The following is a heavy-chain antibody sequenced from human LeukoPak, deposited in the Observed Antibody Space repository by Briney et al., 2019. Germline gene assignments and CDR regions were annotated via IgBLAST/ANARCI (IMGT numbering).Heavy chain of an antibody. V-gene: IGHV4-34*01. CDR3: VRVSGLNNFDS. CDR1: GGSLTDYY. Sequence: SETLSLTCAVYGGSLTDYYWSWIRQPPGEGLEWIGEISHSGSTNYSPSLKSRLTVSIVTSKKQFSLKLSSVTAADTGVYYCVRVSGLNNFDSWGQGTLVTVSS. D-gene: IGHD1/OR15-1a*01. CDR2: ISHSGST. J-gene: IGHJ4*02.